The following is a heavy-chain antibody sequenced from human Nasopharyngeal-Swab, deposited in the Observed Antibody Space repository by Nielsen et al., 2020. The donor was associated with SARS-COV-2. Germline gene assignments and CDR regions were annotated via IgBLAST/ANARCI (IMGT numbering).Heavy chain of an antibody. CDR2: IYPGDSDT. CDR3: ARLPHCGGDCPPDV. CDR1: GYIFASYW. V-gene: IGHV5-51*01. J-gene: IGHJ6*02. D-gene: IGHD2-21*02. Sequence: KVSCKVSGYIFASYWLGWVRQMPGKGLEWMGIIYPGDSDTIYGPSFEGQVTISADMSIDTAYLQWSSLKASDTAIYFCARLPHCGGDCPPDVWGQGTSVTVSS.